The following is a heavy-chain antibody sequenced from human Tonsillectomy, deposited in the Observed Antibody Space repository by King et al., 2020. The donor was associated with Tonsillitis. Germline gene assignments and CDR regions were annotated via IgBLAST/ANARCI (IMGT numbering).Heavy chain of an antibody. J-gene: IGHJ5*02. CDR1: GFIFTGHY. V-gene: IGHV1-2*02. CDR3: ARDNRWNDVGGWFDP. CDR2: INLNSGGT. Sequence: QLVQSGSEVKKPGASVKVSCKASGFIFTGHYMHWLRQAPGQGLEWMGWINLNSGGTDYAQRLQGRVTMTRDTSITTAYMELSGLRSDDTAVYYCARDNRWNDVGGWFDPWGQGTLVTVSS. D-gene: IGHD1-1*01.